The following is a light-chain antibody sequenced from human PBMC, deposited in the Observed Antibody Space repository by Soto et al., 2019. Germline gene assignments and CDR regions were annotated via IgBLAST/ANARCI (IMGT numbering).Light chain of an antibody. CDR3: QQYYSIPYT. V-gene: IGKV4-1*01. Sequence: DIVMTQSPDSLAVSLGERATVNCKSSQSVLYSSNNLNYLAWYQQKPGQPPKLLIYWASTRKSGVPDRFSGSRSGTDFSLTISSPQAEDVAVYYCQQYYSIPYTFGQGTKLEIK. CDR1: QSVLYSSNNLNY. J-gene: IGKJ2*01. CDR2: WAS.